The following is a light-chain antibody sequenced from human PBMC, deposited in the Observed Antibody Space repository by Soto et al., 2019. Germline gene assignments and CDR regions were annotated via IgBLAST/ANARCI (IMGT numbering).Light chain of an antibody. CDR1: TSDVGTYNY. CDR2: EVN. Sequence: QSALTQPASVSGSPGQSITISCTGTTSDVGTYNYVSWYQQHPGKAPKLIIFEVNNRPSGVSNRFSGSKSGNTASLTISGLQAEDEADYYCSSYRSSSTYVFGAGTKVTVL. V-gene: IGLV2-14*01. J-gene: IGLJ1*01. CDR3: SSYRSSSTYV.